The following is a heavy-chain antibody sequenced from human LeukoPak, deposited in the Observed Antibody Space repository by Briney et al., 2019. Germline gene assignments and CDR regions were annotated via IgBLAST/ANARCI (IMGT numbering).Heavy chain of an antibody. CDR3: AKDRSINAFDI. V-gene: IGHV4-59*01. CDR2: MSPSGST. J-gene: IGHJ3*02. CDR1: GGSIGADH. Sequence: PSKTLSLTCTVSGGSIGADHWSWIRQPPGKGLEWIGYMSPSGSTNYNPSLKNRGTIFRDTSKNQFFLKLSAVTAADTAVYYCAKDRSINAFDIWGQGTVVTVSA. D-gene: IGHD2-21*01.